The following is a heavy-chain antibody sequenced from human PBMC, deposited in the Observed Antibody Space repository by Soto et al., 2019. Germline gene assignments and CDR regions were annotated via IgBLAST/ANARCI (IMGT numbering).Heavy chain of an antibody. J-gene: IGHJ3*01. CDR2: IYPGDSDT. V-gene: IGHV5-51*01. CDR3: ARGIVVVNVTNALDF. CDR1: GYTFTNHW. Sequence: EVLLVQSGAEVKKPGESLKISCKGSGYTFTNHWIDWVRQMPGKGLEWMGIIYPGDSDTRYSPPFQGQVTISVDKSIGTAYLQWSTLKASDTAVYYCARGIVVVNVTNALDFWGQGTMVTVSS. D-gene: IGHD2-21*01.